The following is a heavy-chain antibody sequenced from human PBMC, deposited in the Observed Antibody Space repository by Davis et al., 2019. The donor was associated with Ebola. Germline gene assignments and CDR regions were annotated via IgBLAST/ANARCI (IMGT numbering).Heavy chain of an antibody. V-gene: IGHV1-46*01. J-gene: IGHJ4*02. CDR3: ARSFGDSSGPMNKYFDY. CDR1: GYTFTSYY. D-gene: IGHD3-22*01. Sequence: SVKVSCKASGYTFTSYYMHWVRQAPGQGLEWMGIINPSGGSTSYAQKFQGRVTMTRDTSTSTVYMELSSLRSEDTAVYYCARSFGDSSGPMNKYFDYWGQGTLVTVSS. CDR2: INPSGGST.